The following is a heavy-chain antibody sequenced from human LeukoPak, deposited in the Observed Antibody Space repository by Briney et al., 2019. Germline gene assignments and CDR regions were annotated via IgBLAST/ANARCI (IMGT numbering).Heavy chain of an antibody. Sequence: KPSETLSLTCAVYGGSFSGYYWSWIRQPPGKGLEWIGEINHSGSTNYNPSLKSRVTISVDTSKNQFSLKLSSVTAADTAVYYCARGSGSYYYYYYMDAWGKGTTVTGSS. D-gene: IGHD1-26*01. CDR3: ARGSGSYYYYYYMDA. J-gene: IGHJ6*03. V-gene: IGHV4-34*01. CDR1: GGSFSGYY. CDR2: INHSGST.